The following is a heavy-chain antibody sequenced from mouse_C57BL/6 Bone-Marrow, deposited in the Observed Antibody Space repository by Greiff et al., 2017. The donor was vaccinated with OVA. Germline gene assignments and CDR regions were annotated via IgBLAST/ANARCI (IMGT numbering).Heavy chain of an antibody. CDR2: IWSGGST. V-gene: IGHV2-2*01. D-gene: IGHD4-1*01. Sequence: VQLKESGPGLVQPSQSLSITCTVSGFSLTSYGVHWVRQSPGKGLEWLGVIWSGGSTDYNAAFISRLSISKDNSKSQVFFQMNSLQADDTDIYDCARPSNCDVEAMDYWGQGTSVTVSS. J-gene: IGHJ4*01. CDR3: ARPSNCDVEAMDY. CDR1: GFSLTSYG.